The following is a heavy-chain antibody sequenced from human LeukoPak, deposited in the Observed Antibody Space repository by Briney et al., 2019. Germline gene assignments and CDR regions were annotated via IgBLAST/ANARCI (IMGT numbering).Heavy chain of an antibody. D-gene: IGHD6-19*01. CDR1: GFTFSSSA. V-gene: IGHV3-30-3*01. J-gene: IGHJ4*02. CDR3: ARDRDSSGWYEGFDY. CDR2: ISYDGSNK. Sequence: GGSLRLSCAASGFTFSSSAMHWVRQAPDKGLEWVAVISYDGSNKHYADSVKGRFTTSRDNSKNTLYLQMNSLRADDTAVYYCARDRDSSGWYEGFDYWGQGTLVTVSS.